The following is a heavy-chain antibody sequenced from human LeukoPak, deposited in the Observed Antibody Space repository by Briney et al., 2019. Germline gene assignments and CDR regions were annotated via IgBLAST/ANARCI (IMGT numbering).Heavy chain of an antibody. CDR3: ARVYYDSSGYHLAFDY. J-gene: IGHJ4*02. CDR2: IYYSGST. CDR1: GGSFSSYY. V-gene: IGHV4-59*01. Sequence: SETLSLTCAVYGGSFSSYYWSWIRQPPGKGLEWIGYIYYSGSTNCNPSPKSRVTISVDTSKNQFSLKLSSVTAADTAVYYCARVYYDSSGYHLAFDYWGQGTLVTVS. D-gene: IGHD3-22*01.